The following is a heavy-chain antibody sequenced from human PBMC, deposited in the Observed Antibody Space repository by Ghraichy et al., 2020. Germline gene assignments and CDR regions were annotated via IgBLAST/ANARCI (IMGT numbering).Heavy chain of an antibody. CDR3: AGSQYRIVGAKSGSYYYYGMDV. J-gene: IGHJ6*02. CDR2: TYYRSKWYN. D-gene: IGHD1-26*01. V-gene: IGHV6-1*01. CDR1: GDSVSSNSAA. Sequence: SCAISGDSVSSNSAAWNWIRQSPSRGLEWLGRTYYRSKWYNDYAVSVKSRITINPDTSKNQFSLQLNSVTPEDTAVYYCAGSQYRIVGAKSGSYYYYGMDVWGQGTTVTVSS.